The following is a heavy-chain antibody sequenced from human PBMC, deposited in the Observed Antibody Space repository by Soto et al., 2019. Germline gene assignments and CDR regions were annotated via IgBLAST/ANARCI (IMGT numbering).Heavy chain of an antibody. CDR2: IYHSGST. D-gene: IGHD2-15*01. V-gene: IGHV4-30-2*01. Sequence: SSETLSLTCAVSGGSISSGGYSWSWIRQPPGKGLEWIGYIYHSGSTYYNPSLKSRVTISVDRSKNQFSLKLSSVTAADTAVYYCARQVVAYCSGGSCYSPNRRWFDPWGQGTLVTVSS. CDR1: GGSISSGGYS. CDR3: ARQVVAYCSGGSCYSPNRRWFDP. J-gene: IGHJ5*02.